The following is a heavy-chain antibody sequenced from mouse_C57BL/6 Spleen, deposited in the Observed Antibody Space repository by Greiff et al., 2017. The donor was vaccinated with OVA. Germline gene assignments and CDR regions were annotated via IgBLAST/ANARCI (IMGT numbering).Heavy chain of an antibody. CDR2: IDPSVSYT. CDR1: GYTFTSYW. CDR3: ARSGSNFFAY. V-gene: IGHV1-69*01. D-gene: IGHD1-1*01. J-gene: IGHJ3*01. Sequence: QVQLQQPGAELVMPGASVKLSCKASGYTFTSYWMHWVKQRPGQGLEWIGEIDPSVSYTNYNQKFKGKSTLTVDKSSSTAYMQLSSLTSEDSAVYYCARSGSNFFAYWGQGTLVTVSA.